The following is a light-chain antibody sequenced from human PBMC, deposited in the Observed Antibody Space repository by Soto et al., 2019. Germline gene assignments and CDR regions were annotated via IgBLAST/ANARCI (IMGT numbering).Light chain of an antibody. V-gene: IGKV1-33*01. CDR2: AAS. Sequence: DIQMTQSPSSLSASVGDRVTITCQASQDISNYLNWYQQKPGKAPKLQIYAASNLETGVTSRFSGSGSGTDFTFTISSLQPDDIAQYYCQQDDNLPPYTFGQGTKLEIK. CDR1: QDISNY. CDR3: QQDDNLPPYT. J-gene: IGKJ2*01.